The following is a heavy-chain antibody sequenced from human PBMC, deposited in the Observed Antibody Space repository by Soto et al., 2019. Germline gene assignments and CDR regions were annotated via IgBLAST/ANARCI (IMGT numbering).Heavy chain of an antibody. CDR2: ISSSSSTI. V-gene: IGHV3-48*01. CDR1: GFTFSSYS. CDR3: ARANVDTAMVRYYYYYMDV. J-gene: IGHJ6*03. D-gene: IGHD5-18*01. Sequence: GGSLRLSCAASGFTFSSYSMNWVRQAPGKGLEWVSYISSSSSTIYYADSVKGRFTISRDNAKNSLYLQMNSLRAEDTAVYYCARANVDTAMVRYYYYYMDVWGKGTTVTVSS.